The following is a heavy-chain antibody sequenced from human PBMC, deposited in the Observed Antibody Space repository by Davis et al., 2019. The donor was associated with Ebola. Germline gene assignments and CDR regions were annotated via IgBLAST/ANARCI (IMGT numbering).Heavy chain of an antibody. CDR1: GFIVSSTY. D-gene: IGHD3-3*01. CDR3: ARDRSGSSADVFET. J-gene: IGHJ3*02. Sequence: GESLKISCATSGFIVSSTYMSWVRQTPGKGLEWVSLINSGGGTKYADSVKGRFIISRDNSKNTMYLQMNNLRAEDTAVYYCARDRSGSSADVFETWDQGTMVTVSS. CDR2: INSGGGT. V-gene: IGHV3-66*01.